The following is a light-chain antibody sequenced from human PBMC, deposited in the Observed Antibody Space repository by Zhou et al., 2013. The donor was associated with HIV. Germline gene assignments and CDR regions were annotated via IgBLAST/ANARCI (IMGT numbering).Light chain of an antibody. V-gene: IGKV3-20*01. CDR2: DAS. Sequence: EIVLTQSPGTLSLSPGERATLSCRASQSVSSSYLAWYQQKAGQAPRLLIYDASNRATGIPDRFSGSGSGTDFTLTITRLEPDDFATYYCQQYKSYLPTFGGGTKVEIK. J-gene: IGKJ4*01. CDR1: QSVSSSY. CDR3: QQYKSYLPT.